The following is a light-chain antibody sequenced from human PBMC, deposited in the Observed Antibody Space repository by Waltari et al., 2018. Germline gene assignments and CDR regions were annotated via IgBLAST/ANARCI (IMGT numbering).Light chain of an antibody. V-gene: IGLV2-14*01. CDR2: EVN. Sequence: QSALTQPASVSGSPGQSITISCTGTNRDVGRYDYVPWYQQSPGKAPKLLIYEVNNRPSGVSSRFSGSKSGNTASLTISGLQADDEADYYCSSYRSTSTLYVFGTGTKVTVL. J-gene: IGLJ1*01. CDR3: SSYRSTSTLYV. CDR1: NRDVGRYDY.